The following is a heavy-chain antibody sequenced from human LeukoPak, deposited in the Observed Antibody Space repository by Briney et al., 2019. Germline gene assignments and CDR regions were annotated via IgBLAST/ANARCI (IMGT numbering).Heavy chain of an antibody. CDR2: INHSGST. V-gene: IGHV4-34*01. CDR3: ASLADWYYYDSSGYPLGAFDI. D-gene: IGHD3-22*01. Sequence: SETLSLTCAVYGGSFSGYYWSWIRQPPGKGLEWIGEINHSGSTNHNPSLKSRVTISVDTSKNQFSLKLSSVTAADTAVYYCASLADWYYYDSSGYPLGAFDIWGQGTMVTVSS. J-gene: IGHJ3*02. CDR1: GGSFSGYY.